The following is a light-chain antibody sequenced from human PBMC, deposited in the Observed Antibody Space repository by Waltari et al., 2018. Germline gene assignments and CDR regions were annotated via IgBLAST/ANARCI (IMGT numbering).Light chain of an antibody. CDR1: QGISSY. V-gene: IGKV1-8*01. CDR3: QQYYSYPR. Sequence: AIRITQSPSSLSASTGDRVTITCRASQGISSYLAWYQQKPGKAPKLLICAASNLQSGVPSRFSGSGSGTDFTLTISCLQSEDFATYYCQQYYSYPRFGQGTKVEIK. CDR2: AAS. J-gene: IGKJ1*01.